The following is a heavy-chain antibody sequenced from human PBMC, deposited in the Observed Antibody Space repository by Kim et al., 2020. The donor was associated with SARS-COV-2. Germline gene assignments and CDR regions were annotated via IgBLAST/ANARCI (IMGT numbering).Heavy chain of an antibody. J-gene: IGHJ4*02. CDR1: GFTFDDYA. D-gene: IGHD2-15*01. CDR2: ISGNSGSI. CDR3: AFAGGGHDCILDY. V-gene: IGHV3-9*01. Sequence: GGSLRLSCAASGFTFDDYAMHLVRQAPGKGLEWVSGISGNSGSIGYAYSVKGRFTISSDNAKNSLYLQMNRLRADDAAMSYCAFAGGGHDCILDYCGQG.